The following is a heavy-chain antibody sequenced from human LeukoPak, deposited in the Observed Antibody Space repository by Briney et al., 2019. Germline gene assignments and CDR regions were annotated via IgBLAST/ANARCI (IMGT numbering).Heavy chain of an antibody. D-gene: IGHD3-10*01. CDR2: INTDGNST. V-gene: IGHV3-74*01. J-gene: IGHJ5*02. Sequence: GGSLRLSCAASGFTFSSYWMHWVRQVPGKGLVWVSRINTDGNSTRYADSVKGRFTISRDNAKNTLYLQMNSLRAEDTAVYYCARVPLGEFKGFDPWGQGILVTVSS. CDR3: ARVPLGEFKGFDP. CDR1: GFTFSSYW.